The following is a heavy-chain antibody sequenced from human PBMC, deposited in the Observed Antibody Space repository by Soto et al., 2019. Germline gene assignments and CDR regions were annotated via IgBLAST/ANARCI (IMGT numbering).Heavy chain of an antibody. Sequence: SETLSLTCTVSGGSISSYYWSWIRQPPGKGLEWIGYIYYSESTNYNPSLKSRVTISVDTSKNQFSLKLSSVTAADTAVYYCARHNYYGSAPFDYWGQGTLVTVSS. CDR3: ARHNYYGSAPFDY. V-gene: IGHV4-59*08. CDR2: IYYSEST. J-gene: IGHJ4*02. D-gene: IGHD3-10*01. CDR1: GGSISSYY.